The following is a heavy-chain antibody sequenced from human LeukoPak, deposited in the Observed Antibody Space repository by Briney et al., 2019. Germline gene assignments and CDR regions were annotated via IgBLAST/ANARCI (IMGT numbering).Heavy chain of an antibody. CDR3: AGEASVYYRCGAFDI. Sequence: SETLSLTCTVSRGSIKNDDYFWGWIRQPPGKGPEWIGTTFYSGSTHYNPSLQSRVTISVDTSKNQFSLRLTSVTAADTAAYYCAGEASVYYRCGAFDIWGRGTMVTVSS. CDR2: TFYSGST. J-gene: IGHJ3*02. D-gene: IGHD3-22*01. V-gene: IGHV4-39*01. CDR1: RGSIKNDDYF.